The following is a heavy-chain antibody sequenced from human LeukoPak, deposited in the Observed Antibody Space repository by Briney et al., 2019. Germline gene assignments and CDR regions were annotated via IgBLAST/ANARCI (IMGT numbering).Heavy chain of an antibody. V-gene: IGHV3-53*01. CDR1: GFTFSDYY. CDR3: ARGAGNTVSTRFFDF. D-gene: IGHD5/OR15-5a*01. CDR2: FYGGGST. Sequence: GGSLRLSCAASGFTFSDYYMSWIRQAPGKGLEWVSVFYGGGSTYYADSVKGRFTISRDNSKSTLYLQMNSLRAEDTAVYYCARGAGNTVSTRFFDFWGRGTLVTVSS. J-gene: IGHJ4*02.